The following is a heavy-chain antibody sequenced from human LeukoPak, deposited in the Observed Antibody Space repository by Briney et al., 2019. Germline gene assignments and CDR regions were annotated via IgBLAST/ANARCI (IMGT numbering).Heavy chain of an antibody. D-gene: IGHD6-19*01. J-gene: IGHJ3*02. CDR2: ISYDGSNE. CDR3: AKARQWLVYDAFDI. CDR1: GFTFSNYG. Sequence: PGRSLRLSCAASGFTFSNYGMHWVRQAPGKGLEWVALISYDGSNEYYADSVKGRSTISRDNSKNTLYLQMNSLGAEDTAVYYCAKARQWLVYDAFDIWGQGTMVTVSS. V-gene: IGHV3-30*18.